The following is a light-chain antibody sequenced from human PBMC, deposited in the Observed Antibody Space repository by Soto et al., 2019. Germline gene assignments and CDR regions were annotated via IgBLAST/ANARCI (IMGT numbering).Light chain of an antibody. CDR2: GAT. CDR1: QSVSTNY. J-gene: IGKJ2*01. V-gene: IGKV3-20*01. CDR3: QQYGSSPYT. Sequence: IVLTQSPGTLSLSPGERATLSCRASQSVSTNYLAWYQQKPGQSPRLLIYGATRRATGITDRFSGSGSGTDFTLTISRLEPEDFALYFCQQYGSSPYTFAQGTKLDIK.